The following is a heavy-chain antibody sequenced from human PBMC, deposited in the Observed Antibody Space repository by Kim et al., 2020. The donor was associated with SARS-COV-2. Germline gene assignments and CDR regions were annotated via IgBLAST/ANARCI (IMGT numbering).Heavy chain of an antibody. CDR3: ARVRGSGWSRPIDY. CDR1: GFTFSSYA. CDR2: ISYDGSNK. Sequence: GGSLRLSCAASGFTFSSYAMHWVRQAPGKGLEWVAVISYDGSNKYYADSVKGRFTISRDNSKNTLYLQMNSLRAEDTAVYYCARVRGSGWSRPIDYWGQGTLVTVSS. V-gene: IGHV3-30-3*01. D-gene: IGHD6-19*01. J-gene: IGHJ4*02.